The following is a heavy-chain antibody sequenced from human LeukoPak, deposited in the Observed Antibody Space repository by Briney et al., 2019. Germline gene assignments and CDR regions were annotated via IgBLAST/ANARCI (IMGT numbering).Heavy chain of an antibody. CDR3: ARDMSITGTPNWFDP. Sequence: SETLSLTCTVSGGSISSSSYYWGWLRQPPGTGLEWIGSINYSGSTYYNPSLKSRVTISVDTSKNQFSLKLKSVTATDTAVYYCARDMSITGTPNWFDPWGQGTLVTVSS. V-gene: IGHV4-39*02. CDR1: GGSISSSSYY. CDR2: INYSGST. J-gene: IGHJ5*02. D-gene: IGHD1-20*01.